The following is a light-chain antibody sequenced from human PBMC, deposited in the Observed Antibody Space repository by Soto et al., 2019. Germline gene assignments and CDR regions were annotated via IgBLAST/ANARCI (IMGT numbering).Light chain of an antibody. CDR1: SSDVGGYNH. CDR2: DVT. Sequence: QSALTQPASVSGSPGQSITISCTGTSSDVGGYNHVSWYQQPPGKAPKLMIYDVTNRPSGVSNRFSGSKSGNTASLTISGLQAADEGDYYCSSYTISNTLVVFGGGTKLTVL. J-gene: IGLJ2*01. V-gene: IGLV2-14*03. CDR3: SSYTISNTLVV.